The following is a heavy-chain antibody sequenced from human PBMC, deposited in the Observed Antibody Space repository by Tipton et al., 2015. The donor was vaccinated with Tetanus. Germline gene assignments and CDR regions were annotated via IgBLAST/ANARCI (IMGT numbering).Heavy chain of an antibody. V-gene: IGHV3-73*01. D-gene: IGHD3-16*01. J-gene: IGHJ4*02. CDR2: IRSKANSYAT. Sequence: SLRLSCAASGFTFSGSAMHWVRQASGKGLEWVGRIRSKANSYATAYAASVKGRFTISRDDSKNTAYLQMNSLKTEDTAVYYCTSYARGLNDYWGQGTLVTVSS. CDR3: TSYARGLNDY. CDR1: GFTFSGSA.